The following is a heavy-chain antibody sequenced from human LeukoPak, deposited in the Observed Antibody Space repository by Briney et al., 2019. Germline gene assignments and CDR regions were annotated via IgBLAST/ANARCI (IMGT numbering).Heavy chain of an antibody. CDR1: GFTFSGSA. J-gene: IGHJ4*02. CDR2: IRSKANSYAT. V-gene: IGHV3-73*01. D-gene: IGHD4-17*01. Sequence: PGGSLRLSCAASGFTFSGSAMHWVRQASGKGLEWVGRIRSKANSYATAYAASVKGRFTISRDDSKNTAYLQMNSLKTADTAVYYCTSSNGDYASTDWGQGTLVTVSS. CDR3: TSSNGDYASTD.